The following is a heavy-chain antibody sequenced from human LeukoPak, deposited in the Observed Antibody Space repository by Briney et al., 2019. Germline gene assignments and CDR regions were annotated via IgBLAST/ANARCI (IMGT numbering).Heavy chain of an antibody. D-gene: IGHD3-3*01. CDR3: GAHFGVVDY. V-gene: IGHV4-39*07. Sequence: SETLSLTCTVSGGSISSSSYYWGWIRQPPGKGLEWIGSIYYSGSTYYNPSLKSRVTISVDTSKNQFSLKLSSVTAADTAVYYCGAHFGVVDYWGQGTLVTVSP. J-gene: IGHJ4*02. CDR1: GGSISSSSYY. CDR2: IYYSGST.